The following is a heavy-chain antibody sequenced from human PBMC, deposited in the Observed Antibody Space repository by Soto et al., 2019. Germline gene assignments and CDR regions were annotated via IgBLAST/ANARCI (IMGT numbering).Heavy chain of an antibody. CDR3: AHWDGSMDLAAAGDFDY. Sequence: SGPTLVNPTQTLTLTCTFSGFSLSTSGVGVGWIRQPPGKALEWLALIYWDDDKRYSPSLKSRLTITKDTSKNQVVLTMTNMDPVDTATYYCAHWDGSMDLAAAGDFDYWGQGTLVTVSS. J-gene: IGHJ4*02. V-gene: IGHV2-5*02. CDR1: GFSLSTSGVG. CDR2: IYWDDDK. D-gene: IGHD6-13*01.